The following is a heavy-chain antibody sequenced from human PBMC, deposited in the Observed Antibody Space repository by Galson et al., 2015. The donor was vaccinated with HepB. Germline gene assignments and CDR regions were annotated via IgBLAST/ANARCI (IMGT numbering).Heavy chain of an antibody. D-gene: IGHD3-10*01. Sequence: SETLSLTCTVSGGSISSSSYYWGWIRQPPGTGLEWIGSIYYSGSTYYNPSLKSRVTISVDTSKNQFSLKLSSVTAADTAVYYCARQGGSAHLWFGELLSSYYYYGMDVWGQGTTVTVSS. CDR1: GGSISSSSYY. CDR2: IYYSGST. V-gene: IGHV4-39*01. J-gene: IGHJ6*02. CDR3: ARQGGSAHLWFGELLSSYYYYGMDV.